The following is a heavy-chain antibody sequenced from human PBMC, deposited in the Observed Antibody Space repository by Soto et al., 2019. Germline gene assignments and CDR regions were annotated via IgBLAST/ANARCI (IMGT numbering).Heavy chain of an antibody. D-gene: IGHD3-3*01. V-gene: IGHV1-8*01. J-gene: IGHJ6*02. CDR2: MNPNSGNT. Sequence: SSVKVSCKASGYTFTSYDINWVRQATGQGLEWMGWMNPNSGNTGYAQKFQGRVTMTRNTSISTAYMELSSLRSEDTAVYYCARGPNYDFWSGPLTYYYYYRMDGCGPGTTVTV. CDR3: ARGPNYDFWSGPLTYYYYYRMDG. CDR1: GYTFTSYD.